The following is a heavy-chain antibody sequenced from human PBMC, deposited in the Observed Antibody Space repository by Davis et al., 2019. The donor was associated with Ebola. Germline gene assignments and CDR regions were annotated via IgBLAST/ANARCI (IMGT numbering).Heavy chain of an antibody. J-gene: IGHJ3*02. CDR1: GFTFSSYG. Sequence: GESLKISCAASGFTFSSYGMHWVRQAPGKGLEWVSYISSGGRTIYYADSVKGRFTISRDNSENTLYLQMNSLRAEDTAVYYCARDRTQWLVPADAFDIWGQGTMVTVSS. CDR2: ISSGGRTI. D-gene: IGHD6-19*01. CDR3: ARDRTQWLVPADAFDI. V-gene: IGHV3-48*01.